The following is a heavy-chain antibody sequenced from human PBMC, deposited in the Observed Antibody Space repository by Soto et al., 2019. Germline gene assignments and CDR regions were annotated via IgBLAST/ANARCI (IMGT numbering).Heavy chain of an antibody. Sequence: KPSETLSLTCTVSGGSISSGGYYWSWIRQHPGKGLEWIGYIYYNGDTYYNPSLKSRVSISIDTSKNQFSLRLTSVTAADTAVYYCARSHRDNWGSPDYFDYWGQGTLVTVS. V-gene: IGHV4-31*03. D-gene: IGHD7-27*01. CDR2: IYYNGDT. J-gene: IGHJ4*02. CDR3: ARSHRDNWGSPDYFDY. CDR1: GGSISSGGYY.